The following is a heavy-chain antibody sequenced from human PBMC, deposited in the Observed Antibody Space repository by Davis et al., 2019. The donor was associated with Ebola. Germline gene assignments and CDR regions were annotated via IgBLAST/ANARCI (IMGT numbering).Heavy chain of an antibody. CDR3: AANHYYDSSGYYAINY. CDR2: IYSGGGT. J-gene: IGHJ4*02. V-gene: IGHV3-53*04. Sequence: PGGSLRLSCAASGFTVSSNYMSWVRQAPGKGLEWVSVIYSGGGTYYADSVKGRFTISRHNSKNTLYLQMNSLRAEDTAVYYCAANHYYDSSGYYAINYWGQGTLVTVSS. D-gene: IGHD3-22*01. CDR1: GFTVSSNY.